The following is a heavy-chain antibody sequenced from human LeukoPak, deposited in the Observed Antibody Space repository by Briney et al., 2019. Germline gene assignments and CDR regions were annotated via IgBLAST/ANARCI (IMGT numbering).Heavy chain of an antibody. CDR3: AGDRQWLVRIAYYYYGMDV. CDR2: IYYSGST. V-gene: IGHV4-59*12. Sequence: SETLSLTCTVSGGSISSYYWSWIRQPPGKGLEWIGYIYYSGSTNYNPSLKSRVTISVDTSKNQFSLKLSSVTAADTAVYYCAGDRQWLVRIAYYYYGMDVRDQGTTVTVSS. J-gene: IGHJ6*02. D-gene: IGHD6-19*01. CDR1: GGSISSYY.